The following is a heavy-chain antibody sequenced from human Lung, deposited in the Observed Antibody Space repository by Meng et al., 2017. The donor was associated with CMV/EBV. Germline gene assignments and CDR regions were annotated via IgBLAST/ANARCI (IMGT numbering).Heavy chain of an antibody. CDR1: GYTFTSYY. CDR3: ARDLAAAGTGSGWDYYYYGMDV. V-gene: IGHV1-46*01. CDR2: INPSGGST. Sequence: ASVXVSXKASGYTFTSYYMHWVRQAPGQGLEWMGIINPSGGSTSYAQKFQGRVTMTRDTSTSTVYMELSSLRSEDTAVYYCARDLAAAGTGSGWDYYYYGMDVWXQGTTVTVSS. J-gene: IGHJ6*02. D-gene: IGHD6-13*01.